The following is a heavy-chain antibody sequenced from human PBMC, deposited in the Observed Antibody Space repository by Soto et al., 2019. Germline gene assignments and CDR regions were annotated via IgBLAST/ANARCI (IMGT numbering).Heavy chain of an antibody. J-gene: IGHJ6*02. V-gene: IGHV1-2*02. CDR2: INPNSGGT. D-gene: IGHD2-2*01. CDR1: GCTFTGYY. CDR3: ARADGNIVVVPAAIQACLGMDV. Sequence: ASVKVSCKASGCTFTGYYMHWVRQAPGQGLEWMGWINPNSGGTNYAQKFQGRVTMTRDTSISTAYMELSRLRSDDTAVYYCARADGNIVVVPAAIQACLGMDVWGQGTKVTVSS.